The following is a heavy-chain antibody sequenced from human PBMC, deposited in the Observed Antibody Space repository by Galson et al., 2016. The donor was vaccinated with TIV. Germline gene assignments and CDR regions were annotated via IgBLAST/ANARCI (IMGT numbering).Heavy chain of an antibody. D-gene: IGHD6-13*01. V-gene: IGHV3-11*01. CDR3: ARSLGISAADLDH. Sequence: SLRLSCAASGFSFSDYYMSWIHQAPGKGLEWVAHISSSETTYHTDPVKGRFTISRDNAKNSLILQMNSLRIEDTGVYYCARSLGISAADLDHWGQGTLVTVSS. CDR2: ISSSETT. J-gene: IGHJ4*02. CDR1: GFSFSDYY.